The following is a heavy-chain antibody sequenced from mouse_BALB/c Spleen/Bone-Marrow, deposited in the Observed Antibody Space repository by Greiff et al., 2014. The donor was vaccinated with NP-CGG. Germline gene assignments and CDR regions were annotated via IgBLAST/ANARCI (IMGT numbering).Heavy chain of an antibody. CDR3: ARSLYGYTATFDY. CDR2: IDPANGNT. D-gene: IGHD1-2*01. Sequence: VQLQQSGAELVKPGASVKLSCTASGFNIKDTYMHWVKQRPEQGLEWIGRIDPANGNTKYDPKFQGKATITADTSSNTAYLQLSNLTSEDTAVYYCARSLYGYTATFDYWGQGTTLTVSS. V-gene: IGHV14-3*02. J-gene: IGHJ2*01. CDR1: GFNIKDTY.